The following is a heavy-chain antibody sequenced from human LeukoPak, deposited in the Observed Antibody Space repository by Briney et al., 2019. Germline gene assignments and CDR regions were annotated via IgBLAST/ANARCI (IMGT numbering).Heavy chain of an antibody. J-gene: IGHJ3*02. Sequence: LRLSCAASGFTFSSYGMHWIRQHPGKGLEWIGYIYYSGSTYYNPSLKSRVTISVDTSKNQFSLKLSSVTAADTAVYYCARENYGGNSDDAFDIWGQGTMVTVSS. CDR2: IYYSGST. CDR3: ARENYGGNSDDAFDI. D-gene: IGHD4-23*01. V-gene: IGHV4-31*02. CDR1: GFTFSSYG.